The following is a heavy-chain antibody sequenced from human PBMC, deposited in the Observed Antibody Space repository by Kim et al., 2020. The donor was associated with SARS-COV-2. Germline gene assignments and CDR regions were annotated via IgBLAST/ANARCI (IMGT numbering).Heavy chain of an antibody. J-gene: IGHJ4*02. CDR2: INGGNGNT. CDR3: ARDLLNDGSAYYDY. Sequence: ASVKVSCKGSGYTLTSYAMHWVRQAPGQRLEWMGWINGGNGNTQYSQNFQGRFTISRDTSANTAYMELSSLRSEDTAVYYCARDLLNDGSAYYDYCGQGTLVTVSS. CDR1: GYTLTSYA. D-gene: IGHD3-22*01. V-gene: IGHV1-3*01.